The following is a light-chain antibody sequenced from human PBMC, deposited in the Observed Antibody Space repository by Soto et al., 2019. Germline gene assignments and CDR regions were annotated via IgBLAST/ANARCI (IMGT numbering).Light chain of an antibody. CDR3: QQYNNWPYP. Sequence: EIVMTQSPATLSVSPGERATLSCRASQSVSSNLAWYQQKPGQAPRLLIYGASTRATGIPARFSGRGSGTEFTLPISSLQSEDFALYYCQQYNNWPYPFGQGTKLEIK. CDR2: GAS. J-gene: IGKJ2*01. CDR1: QSVSSN. V-gene: IGKV3-15*01.